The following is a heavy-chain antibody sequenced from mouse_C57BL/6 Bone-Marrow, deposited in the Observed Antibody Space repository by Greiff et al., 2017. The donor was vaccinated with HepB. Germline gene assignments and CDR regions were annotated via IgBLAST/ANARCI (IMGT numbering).Heavy chain of an antibody. CDR2: IHPNSGST. Sequence: QVQLQQPGAELVKPGASVKLSCKASGYTLTSYWMHWVKQRPGQGLEWIGMIHPNSGSTNYNEKFKSKATLTVDKSSSTAYMQLSSLTSEDSAVYYCASPNYYGSGGYFDVWGTGTTVTVSS. J-gene: IGHJ1*03. V-gene: IGHV1-64*01. CDR1: GYTLTSYW. CDR3: ASPNYYGSGGYFDV. D-gene: IGHD1-1*01.